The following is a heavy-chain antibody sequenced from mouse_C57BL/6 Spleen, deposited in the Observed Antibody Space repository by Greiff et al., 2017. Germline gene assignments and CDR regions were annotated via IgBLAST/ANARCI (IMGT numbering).Heavy chain of an antibody. D-gene: IGHD2-5*01. J-gene: IGHJ4*01. CDR2: ISDGGSYT. Sequence: DVHLVESGGGLVKPGGSLKLSCAASGFTFSSYAMSWVRQTPEKRLEWVATISDGGSYTYYPDNVKGRFTISRDNAKNNLYLQMSHLKSEDTAMYYCARPYSNYAAMDYWGQGTSVTVSS. CDR3: ARPYSNYAAMDY. CDR1: GFTFSSYA. V-gene: IGHV5-4*01.